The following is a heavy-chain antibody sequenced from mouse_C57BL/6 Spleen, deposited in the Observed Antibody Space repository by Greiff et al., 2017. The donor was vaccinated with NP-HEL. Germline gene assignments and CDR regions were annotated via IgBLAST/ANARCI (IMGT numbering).Heavy chain of an antibody. CDR3: ARAGYDYGDAMDY. CDR2: ISSGSSTI. V-gene: IGHV5-17*01. Sequence: EVKLVESGGGLVKPGGSLKLSCAASGFTFSDYGMHWVRQAPEKGLEWVAYISSGSSTIYYADTVKGRFTISRDNAKNTLFLQMTSLRSEDTAMYYCARAGYDYGDAMDYWGQGTSVTVSS. D-gene: IGHD2-4*01. CDR1: GFTFSDYG. J-gene: IGHJ4*01.